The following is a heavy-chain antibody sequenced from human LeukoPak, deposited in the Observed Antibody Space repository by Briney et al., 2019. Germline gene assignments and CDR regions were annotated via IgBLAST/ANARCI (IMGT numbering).Heavy chain of an antibody. Sequence: SGGSLRLSCAASGFGFSSCAMHWVRQAPGKGLEWVAVISFDGTNKYYADSVKGRLTISRDNSENTLHLQMNSLRAEDTAVYFCAREVAVSGTENGAFNVWGPGTTVTVSS. J-gene: IGHJ6*02. CDR2: ISFDGTNK. CDR3: AREVAVSGTENGAFNV. D-gene: IGHD6-19*01. CDR1: GFGFSSCA. V-gene: IGHV3-30-3*01.